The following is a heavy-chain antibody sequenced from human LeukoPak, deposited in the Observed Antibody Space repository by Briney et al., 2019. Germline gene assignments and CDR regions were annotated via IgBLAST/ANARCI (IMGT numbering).Heavy chain of an antibody. Sequence: GGSLRLSCAVSGFTFSSFGMHWVRQAPGKGLEWVAFIRYDGGNKYYADSVKGRFTISRDNSKNTLYLQMNSLRAEDTAVYYCAKGLFDYYGSGSYSPYDYWGQGTLVTVSS. J-gene: IGHJ4*02. D-gene: IGHD3-10*01. V-gene: IGHV3-30*02. CDR2: IRYDGGNK. CDR3: AKGLFDYYGSGSYSPYDY. CDR1: GFTFSSFG.